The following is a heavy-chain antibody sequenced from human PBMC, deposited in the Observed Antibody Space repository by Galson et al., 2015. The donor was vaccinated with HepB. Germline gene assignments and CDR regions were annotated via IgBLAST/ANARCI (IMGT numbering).Heavy chain of an antibody. Sequence: CAISGDSVSSNSAAWNWIRQSPSRGLEWLGRTYYRSKWYNDYAVSVKSRVTINPGTSKNQFSLHLNSVTPEDTAVYYCARANGDFIYYYYYYFMDVWGKGTTVTVSS. CDR2: TYYRSKWYN. D-gene: IGHD4-17*01. V-gene: IGHV6-1*01. J-gene: IGHJ6*03. CDR1: GDSVSSNSAA. CDR3: ARANGDFIYYYYYYFMDV.